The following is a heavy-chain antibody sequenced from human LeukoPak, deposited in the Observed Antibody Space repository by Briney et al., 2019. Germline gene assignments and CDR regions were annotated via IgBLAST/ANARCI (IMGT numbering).Heavy chain of an antibody. CDR2: IYNRGSS. J-gene: IGHJ4*02. Sequence: SQTLSLTCTVSGGSISSGSHYWSWIRQSAGKGLEWIGRIYNRGSSNYNPSLKSRVTISLDTSKNQFSLKLSSVTAADTAVYYCATLWFGDPAINYWGQGTLVTVSS. CDR1: GGSISSGSHY. CDR3: ATLWFGDPAINY. V-gene: IGHV4-61*02. D-gene: IGHD3-10*01.